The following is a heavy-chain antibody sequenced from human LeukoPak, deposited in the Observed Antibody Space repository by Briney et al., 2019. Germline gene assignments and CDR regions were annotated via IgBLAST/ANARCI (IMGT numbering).Heavy chain of an antibody. J-gene: IGHJ4*02. D-gene: IGHD5-12*01. CDR1: GGSISSSSYY. CDR3: ASNLVATTRDLFDY. V-gene: IGHV4-39*07. Sequence: TPSETLSLTCTVSGGSISSSSYYWGWIRQPPGKGLEWIGSIYYSGSTYYNPSLKSRVTVSVDTSKNQFSLKLSSVTAADTAVYYCASNLVATTRDLFDYWGQGTLVTVSS. CDR2: IYYSGST.